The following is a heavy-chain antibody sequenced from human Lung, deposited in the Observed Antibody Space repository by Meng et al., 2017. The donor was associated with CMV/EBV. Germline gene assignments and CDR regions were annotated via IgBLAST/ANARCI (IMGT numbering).Heavy chain of an antibody. D-gene: IGHD2-2*01. CDR3: ARAYCSSTSCAEGY. V-gene: IGHV4-34*01. CDR1: GGSFNGYY. J-gene: IGHJ4*02. Sequence: GSLRLSXAVYGGSFNGYYWSWIRQPPGKGLEWIAEINYSGTTNYRPSLKSRVTISLDSSKKQFSLNLNSVNAADTAVYYCARAYCSSTSCAEGYWGQGSLVTFSS. CDR2: INYSGTT.